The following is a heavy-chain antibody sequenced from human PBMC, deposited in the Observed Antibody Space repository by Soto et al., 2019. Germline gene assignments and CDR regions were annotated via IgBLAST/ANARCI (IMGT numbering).Heavy chain of an antibody. CDR3: ASAYCGGDCYSDAFDI. D-gene: IGHD2-21*02. Sequence: PGGSVRLSCAASGFTFSSYAMHWVRQAPGKGLEWVAVISYDVSNKYYADSVKGRFTISRDNSKNTLYLQMNSLRAEDTAVYYCASAYCGGDCYSDAFDIWGQGTMVTVSS. J-gene: IGHJ3*02. CDR2: ISYDVSNK. CDR1: GFTFSSYA. V-gene: IGHV3-30-3*01.